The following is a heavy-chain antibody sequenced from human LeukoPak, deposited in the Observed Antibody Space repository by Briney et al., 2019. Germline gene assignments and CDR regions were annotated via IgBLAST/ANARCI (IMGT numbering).Heavy chain of an antibody. CDR1: GGTFSSYA. Sequence: SVKVSCRASGGTFSSYAISWVRQAPGQGLEWMGGIIPIFGTANYAQKFQGRVTITADESTSTAYMELSRLRSDDTAVYYCARDTITMFRGVIGYWGQGTLVTVSS. D-gene: IGHD3-10*01. CDR3: ARDTITMFRGVIGY. CDR2: IIPIFGTA. V-gene: IGHV1-69*13. J-gene: IGHJ4*02.